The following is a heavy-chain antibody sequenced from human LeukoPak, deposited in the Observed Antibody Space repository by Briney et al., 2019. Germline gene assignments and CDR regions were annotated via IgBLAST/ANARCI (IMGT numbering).Heavy chain of an antibody. J-gene: IGHJ6*02. D-gene: IGHD3-10*01. CDR2: IKQDGSEK. V-gene: IGHV3-7*01. CDR1: GFTFSSYW. Sequence: TGGSLRLSCAASGFTFSSYWMSWVRQAPGKGLEWVANIKQDGSEKYYVDFVKGRFTISRDNAKNSLYLQMNSLRAEDTAVYYCARDSPRGLYYYYGMDVWGQGTTVTVSS. CDR3: ARDSPRGLYYYYGMDV.